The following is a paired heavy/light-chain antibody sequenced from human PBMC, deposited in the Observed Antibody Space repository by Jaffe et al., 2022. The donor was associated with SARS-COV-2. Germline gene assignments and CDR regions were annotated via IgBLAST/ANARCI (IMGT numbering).Light chain of an antibody. CDR2: KAS. Sequence: DIQMTQSPSTLSASVGDRVTITCRASQSISSWLAWYQQKPGKAPKFLMYKASSLESGVPSRFSGSGSGIEFTLTISSLQPDDCATYYCQQYYTYPLTFGQGTKVVIK. J-gene: IGKJ1*01. CDR1: QSISSW. V-gene: IGKV1-5*03. CDR3: QQYYTYPLT.
Heavy chain of an antibody. CDR3: ARDPGGGNGDYYFDY. J-gene: IGHJ4*02. V-gene: IGHV1-3*01. CDR1: GYTFTRNA. Sequence: QVQLVQSGADVKKPGASVKVSCKASGYTFTRNAIHWVRQAPGQRLEWMGWINAGNGNTKYSQKFQDRVTITRDTSASTAYMELSSLRSEDTAMYYCARDPGGGNGDYYFDYWGQGTLVTVSS. D-gene: IGHD4-17*01. CDR2: INAGNGNT.